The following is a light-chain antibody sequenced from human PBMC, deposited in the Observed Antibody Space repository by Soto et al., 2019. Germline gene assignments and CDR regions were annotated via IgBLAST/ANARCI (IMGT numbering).Light chain of an antibody. CDR3: QSYDSSLSGSV. CDR1: SSNIGAGYD. J-gene: IGLJ3*02. Sequence: QSVLTQQPSVSGAPGQRVTISCTGSSSNIGAGYDVHWYQQFPGTAPKLLIYGNNNRPSGVPDRFSGSKSGTSASLAITGLQAEDEADYYCQSYDSSLSGSVFGGGTKLTVL. V-gene: IGLV1-40*01. CDR2: GNN.